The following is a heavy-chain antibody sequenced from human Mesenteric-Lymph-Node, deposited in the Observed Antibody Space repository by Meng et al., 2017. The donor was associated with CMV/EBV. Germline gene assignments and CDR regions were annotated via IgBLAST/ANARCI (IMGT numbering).Heavy chain of an antibody. Sequence: GGSLRLSCAASGFAFSAYSVNWVRQAPGKGLEWVSSITSSSTYIYYADSLEGRFTISRDNAKQSLYLQMDSLRAEDTAVYYCGACTAASCYLGGFWGQGTLVTVSP. V-gene: IGHV3-21*01. J-gene: IGHJ1*01. D-gene: IGHD2-2*01. CDR1: GFAFSAYS. CDR2: ITSSSTYI. CDR3: GACTAASCYLGGF.